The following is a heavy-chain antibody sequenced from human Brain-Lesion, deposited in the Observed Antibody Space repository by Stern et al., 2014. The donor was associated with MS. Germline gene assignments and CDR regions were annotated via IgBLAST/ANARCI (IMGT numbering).Heavy chain of an antibody. Sequence: MQLVESGAEVKKPGASVKVSCTTSGYIFTGYYIHWVRQAPGQGLEWMAWINPNTGGTKYAQKFQGRVTMSRDTSISTAYVEQSSLTSDDTAVYYCARDQRGITIFGVVTDYYYLGMDVWGQGTTVTVSS. V-gene: IGHV1-2*02. J-gene: IGHJ6*02. CDR2: INPNTGGT. CDR1: GYIFTGYY. CDR3: ARDQRGITIFGVVTDYYYLGMDV. D-gene: IGHD3-3*01.